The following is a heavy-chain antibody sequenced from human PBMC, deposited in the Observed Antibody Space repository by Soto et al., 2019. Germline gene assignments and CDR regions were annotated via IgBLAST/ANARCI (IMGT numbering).Heavy chain of an antibody. J-gene: IGHJ4*02. V-gene: IGHV1-3*01. CDR1: GYTFTSYA. CDR3: ARGANYDYVWGSWEEFDY. Sequence: QVPLVQSGAEVKKPGASVKVSCKASGYTFTSYAMHWVRQAPGQRLEWMGWINAGNGNTKYSQKFQGRVTITRDTSASTAYMELSSLRSEDTAVYYCARGANYDYVWGSWEEFDYWGQGTLVTVSS. CDR2: INAGNGNT. D-gene: IGHD3-16*01.